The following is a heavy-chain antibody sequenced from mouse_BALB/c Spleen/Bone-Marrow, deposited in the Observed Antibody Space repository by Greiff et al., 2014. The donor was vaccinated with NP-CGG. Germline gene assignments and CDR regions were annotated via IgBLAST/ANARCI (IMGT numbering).Heavy chain of an antibody. V-gene: IGHV4-1*02. CDR1: AVDFSRYW. D-gene: IGHD1-2*01. J-gene: IGHJ3*01. Sequence: SAPAVDFSRYWMSWVRQAPGKGLEWIGEINPDSSTINYTPSLKDKFIISRDNAKNTLYLQMSKVRSEDTALYYCASLHYYGFFAYWGQGTLVTVSA. CDR3: ASLHYYGFFAY. CDR2: INPDSSTI.